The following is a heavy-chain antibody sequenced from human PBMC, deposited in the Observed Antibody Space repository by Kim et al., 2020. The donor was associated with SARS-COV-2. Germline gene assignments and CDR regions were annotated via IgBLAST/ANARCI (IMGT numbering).Heavy chain of an antibody. D-gene: IGHD3-22*01. CDR3: ARNQGYDSSGYKDY. V-gene: IGHV1-69*01. J-gene: IGHJ4*02. Sequence: AQKFQGRVTITADESTSTAYMELSSLRSEDTAVYYCARNQGYDSSGYKDYWGQGTLVTVSS.